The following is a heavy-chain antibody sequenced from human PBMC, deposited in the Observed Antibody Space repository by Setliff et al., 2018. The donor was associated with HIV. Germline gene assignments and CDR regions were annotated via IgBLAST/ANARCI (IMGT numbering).Heavy chain of an antibody. Sequence: EASVKVSCKASRYTFTSYYMHWVRQAPGQGLEWMGIIDPSGGSTYYAQKFQDRVTLTRDTSTTTVYMELSSLRSEDTAVYYCARRGSYSYGRRVYYYMDVWGKGTTVTV. CDR2: IDPSGGST. CDR3: ARRGSYSYGRRVYYYMDV. D-gene: IGHD5-18*01. V-gene: IGHV1-46*01. J-gene: IGHJ6*03. CDR1: RYTFTSYY.